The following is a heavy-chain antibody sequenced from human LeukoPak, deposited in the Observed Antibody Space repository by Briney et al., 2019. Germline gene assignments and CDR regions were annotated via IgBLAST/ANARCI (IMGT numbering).Heavy chain of an antibody. CDR3: AKDSYSHNGIFDALDI. Sequence: PGGSLRLSCAASGFTFSNYAMTWVRQAPGKGLEWVSTIGGGPVYYADSVKGRFTISRDDSKNTSFLQMNSLRAEDTAIYYCAKDSYSHNGIFDALDIWGQGTMVTVSS. V-gene: IGHV3-23*01. J-gene: IGHJ3*02. CDR1: GFTFSNYA. D-gene: IGHD2-8*01. CDR2: IGGGPV.